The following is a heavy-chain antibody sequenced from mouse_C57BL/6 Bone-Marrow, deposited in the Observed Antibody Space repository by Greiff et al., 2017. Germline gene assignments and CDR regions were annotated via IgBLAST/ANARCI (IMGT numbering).Heavy chain of an antibody. CDR1: GYTFTSYW. CDR3: AVYGSSY. V-gene: IGHV1-72*01. CDR2: IAPNSGGT. J-gene: IGHJ2*01. D-gene: IGHD1-1*01. Sequence: QVQLQQSGAELVKPGASVKLSCKASGYTFTSYWMHWVKQRPGRGLEWIGRIAPNSGGTKYNEKFKSKATLTVDKPSSTAYMQLSSLTSEDSAVYYCAVYGSSYWGQGTTLTVSS.